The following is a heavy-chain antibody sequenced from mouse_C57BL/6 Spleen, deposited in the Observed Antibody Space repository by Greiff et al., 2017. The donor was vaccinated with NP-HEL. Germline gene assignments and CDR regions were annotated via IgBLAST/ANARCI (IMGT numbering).Heavy chain of an antibody. CDR2: IYPRSGNT. Sequence: VKLQESGAELARPGASVKLSCKASGYTFTSYGISWVKQRTGQGLEWIGEIYPRSGNTYYNEKFKGKATLTADKSSSTAYMELRSLTSEDSAVYFCARFGDYGSPYAMDYWGQGTSVTVSS. CDR1: GYTFTSYG. CDR3: ARFGDYGSPYAMDY. D-gene: IGHD1-1*01. V-gene: IGHV1-81*01. J-gene: IGHJ4*01.